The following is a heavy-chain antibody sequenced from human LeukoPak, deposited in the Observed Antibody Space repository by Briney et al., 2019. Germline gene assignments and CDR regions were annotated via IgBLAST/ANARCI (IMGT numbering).Heavy chain of an antibody. CDR1: GYTFTSYY. V-gene: IGHV1-46*01. CDR3: ARDARFLEWLFDNWFDP. CDR2: INPSGGST. J-gene: IGHJ5*02. Sequence: ASVKVSCKASGYTFTSYYMHWVRQAPGQGLEWMGIINPSGGSTSYAQKFQGRVTMTRDTSTSTVYMELSSLRSEDTAVYYCARDARFLEWLFDNWFDPWGQGTLVTVSS. D-gene: IGHD3-3*01.